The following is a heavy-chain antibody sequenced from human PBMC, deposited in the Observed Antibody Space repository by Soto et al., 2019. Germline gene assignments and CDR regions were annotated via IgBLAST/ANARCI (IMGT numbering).Heavy chain of an antibody. CDR2: MNPNSGNT. J-gene: IGHJ3*02. Sequence: QVQLVQSGAEVKKPGASVKVSCKASGYTFTSYDINWVRQATGQGLEWMGWMNPNSGNTGYAQKFQGRVTMTRNTSISTAYMELSSLRSEDTAVYYCARDRIPHYYDSSGYDAFDIWGQGTMVTVSS. D-gene: IGHD3-22*01. CDR1: GYTFTSYD. CDR3: ARDRIPHYYDSSGYDAFDI. V-gene: IGHV1-8*01.